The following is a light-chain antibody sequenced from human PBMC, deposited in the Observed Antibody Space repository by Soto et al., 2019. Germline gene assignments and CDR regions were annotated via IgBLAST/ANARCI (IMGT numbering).Light chain of an antibody. V-gene: IGLV1-51*01. CDR1: SSNIGNNY. CDR3: ATWDGSLPGDV. Sequence: QSVLTQSPSVSASPGQTVTISCSGSSSNIGNNYLSWYQQLPGTAPKLLIYDNNKPPSGIPDRFSGSKSGTSGTLDITGRQPGDEADYYCATWDGSLPGDVFGGGTKLTVL. CDR2: DNN. J-gene: IGLJ2*01.